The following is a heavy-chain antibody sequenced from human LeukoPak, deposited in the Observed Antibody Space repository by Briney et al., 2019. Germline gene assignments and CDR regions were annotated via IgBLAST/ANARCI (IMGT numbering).Heavy chain of an antibody. J-gene: IGHJ6*03. D-gene: IGHD1-1*01. CDR1: GYTFTSYG. CDR3: ARGRGTGTPSDYYYYYMDV. V-gene: IGHV1-18*01. Sequence: ASVKVSCKASGYTFTSYGISWVRQAPGQGLEWMGWISAYNGNTNYAQKFQGRVTITADKSTSTAYMELRSLRSEDTAVYYCARGRGTGTPSDYYYYYMDVWGKGTTVTVSS. CDR2: ISAYNGNT.